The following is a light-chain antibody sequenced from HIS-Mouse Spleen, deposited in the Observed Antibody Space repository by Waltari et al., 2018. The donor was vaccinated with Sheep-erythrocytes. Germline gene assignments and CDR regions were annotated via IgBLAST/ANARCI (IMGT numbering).Light chain of an antibody. V-gene: IGLV2-11*01. CDR1: SSYVGGYTY. CDR2: DVS. CDR3: CSYAGSYNHV. J-gene: IGLJ1*01. Sequence: QSALTQPRSVSGSPGQSVTISCTGTSSYVGGYTYFSWYQQHPVKAPKLMIYDVSKRPSGVPDRFSGSKSGNTASLTISGLQAEDEADYYCCSYAGSYNHVFATGTKVTVL.